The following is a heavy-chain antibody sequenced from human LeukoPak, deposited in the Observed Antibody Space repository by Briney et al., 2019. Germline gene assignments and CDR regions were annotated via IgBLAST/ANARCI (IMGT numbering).Heavy chain of an antibody. Sequence: GGSLRLSCAASGFTFSSYWMSWVRQAPGKGLEWVANIKQDGSEKYYVDSVKGRFTISRDNAKNSLYLQMNSLRAEDTAVYYCARGGLFCSGGSCYSDFGDYWGQGTLVTVSS. J-gene: IGHJ4*02. CDR3: ARGGLFCSGGSCYSDFGDY. CDR2: IKQDGSEK. CDR1: GFTFSSYW. D-gene: IGHD2-15*01. V-gene: IGHV3-7*01.